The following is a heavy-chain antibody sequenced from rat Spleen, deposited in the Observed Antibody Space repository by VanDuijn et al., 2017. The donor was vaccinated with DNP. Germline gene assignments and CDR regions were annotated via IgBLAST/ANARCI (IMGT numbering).Heavy chain of an antibody. J-gene: IGHJ4*01. CDR1: GFTFSDYY. V-gene: IGHV5-7*01. CDR3: ARHRDYYSAWGALDA. D-gene: IGHD1-1*01. Sequence: EVQLVESGGDLVQPGRSLKLSCAASGFTFSDYYMAWVRQAPKKGLEWVTTIIFDGSPTYYRDSVKGRFTISRDNARSILYLQMDSLRSDDTATYYCARHRDYYSAWGALDAWGQGTSVTVSS. CDR2: IIFDGSPT.